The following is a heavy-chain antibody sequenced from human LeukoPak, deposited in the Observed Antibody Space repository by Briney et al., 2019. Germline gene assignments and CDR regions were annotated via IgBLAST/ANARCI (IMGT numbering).Heavy chain of an antibody. J-gene: IGHJ4*02. CDR2: IWYDGSNQ. D-gene: IGHD2-2*01. CDR1: GLKFRNYG. CDR3: AKGRTVVPAAPSDY. Sequence: PGGSLRLSCVVSGLKFRNYGMHWVRQAPGKGLEWVSVIWYDGSNQYYLDSVKGRFTVSRDNAKNTLYLQMNSLRAEDTAIYYCAKGRTVVPAAPSDYWGRGTLGTVSS. V-gene: IGHV3-33*06.